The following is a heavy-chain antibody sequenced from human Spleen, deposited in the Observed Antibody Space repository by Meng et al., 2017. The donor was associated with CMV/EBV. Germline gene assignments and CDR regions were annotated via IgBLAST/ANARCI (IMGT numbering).Heavy chain of an antibody. CDR2: IFYRGTS. D-gene: IGHD3-3*01. Sequence: SETLSLTCAVSGGSITTSSYYWGWIRQSPGKGLEWIGTIFYRGTSYYNPSLEGRVTLSVDTSKNQFSLRLRSLTAADTAVYYCARDAYDYWSQLHSGLDVWGQGTTVTVSS. J-gene: IGHJ6*02. V-gene: IGHV4-39*07. CDR3: ARDAYDYWSQLHSGLDV. CDR1: GGSITTSSYY.